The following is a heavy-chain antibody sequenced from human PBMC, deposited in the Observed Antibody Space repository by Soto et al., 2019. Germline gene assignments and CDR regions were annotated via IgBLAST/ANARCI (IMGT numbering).Heavy chain of an antibody. CDR3: AKLSCTSSTCYFPGWFDP. Sequence: QVQLQESGPGLVKPSETLSLTCTVSGYSISGGASFWSWIRQPPGKGLEWIANVYYSGSSYYNPSLKSRLTISGDTTKNQFSLQLKSMTAADTAVYYCAKLSCTSSTCYFPGWFDPWGQGTLVTVSS. CDR1: GYSISGGASF. D-gene: IGHD2-2*01. CDR2: VYYSGSS. V-gene: IGHV4-31*03. J-gene: IGHJ5*02.